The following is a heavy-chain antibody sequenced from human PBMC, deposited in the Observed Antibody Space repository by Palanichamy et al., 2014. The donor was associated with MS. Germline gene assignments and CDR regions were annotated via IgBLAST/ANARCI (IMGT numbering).Heavy chain of an antibody. Sequence: QLQLQESGPGLVKPSETLSLACTVSGGSISSSGHHWAWIRQPPGKGLEWIGHIYYTGGTHYNPSLKSRVTISVDTSKNQFSLKLSSLTAADTALYYCATFDCTSGTCFLDPRGQGTLVTVSS. V-gene: IGHV4-39*01. CDR2: IYYTGGT. CDR1: GGSISSSGHH. D-gene: IGHD2-8*01. CDR3: ATFDCTSGTCFLDP. J-gene: IGHJ5*02.